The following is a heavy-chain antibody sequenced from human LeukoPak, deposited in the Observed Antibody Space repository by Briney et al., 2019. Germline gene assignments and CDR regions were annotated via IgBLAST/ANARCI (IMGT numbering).Heavy chain of an antibody. Sequence: SVTVSCKASGGTFSSYAISWVRQAPGQGLEWMGGIIPIFGTANYAQKFQGRVTITADESTSTAYMELSSLRSEDTAVYYCARDCSSTSCYMDYWGQGTLVTVSS. CDR3: ARDCSSTSCYMDY. CDR2: IIPIFGTA. CDR1: GGTFSSYA. D-gene: IGHD2-2*02. V-gene: IGHV1-69*13. J-gene: IGHJ4*02.